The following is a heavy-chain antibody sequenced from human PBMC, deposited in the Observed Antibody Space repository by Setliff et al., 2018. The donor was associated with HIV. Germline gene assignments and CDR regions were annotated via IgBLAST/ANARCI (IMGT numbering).Heavy chain of an antibody. Sequence: ASVKVSCKASGYTFSTYAMHWVRQAPGQRLEWMGWINAGNGNTKYSQKFQGRVTITRDTSASTAYMELSSLRSEDTAVYYCARDTNSGRQYYFYYYMDVWGKGTTVTVSS. CDR1: GYTFSTYA. J-gene: IGHJ6*03. D-gene: IGHD1-26*01. CDR3: ARDTNSGRQYYFYYYMDV. V-gene: IGHV1-3*01. CDR2: INAGNGNT.